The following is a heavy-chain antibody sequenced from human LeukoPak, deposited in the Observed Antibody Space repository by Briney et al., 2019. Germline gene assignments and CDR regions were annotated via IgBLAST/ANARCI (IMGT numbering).Heavy chain of an antibody. V-gene: IGHV3-21*05. Sequence: PGGSLRLSCGAAGFTFSRYWMTWVRQAPGKGLEWISYISSSSSYTDYADSVKGRFTISRDNAQNALFLQMDSLRVEDTAVYYCAAGTAADYWGQGTRVTVSS. CDR1: GFTFSRYW. CDR3: AAGTAADY. D-gene: IGHD6-13*01. CDR2: ISSSSSYT. J-gene: IGHJ4*02.